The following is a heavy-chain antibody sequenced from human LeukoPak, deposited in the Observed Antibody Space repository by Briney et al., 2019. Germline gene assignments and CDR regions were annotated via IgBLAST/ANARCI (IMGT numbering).Heavy chain of an antibody. J-gene: IGHJ3*02. D-gene: IGHD1-26*01. CDR1: GGSISSGDYY. Sequence: PSQTLSLTCTVSGGSISSGDYYWSWIRQPPGKGLEWIGYIYYSGSTYYNPSLKSRVTISVDTSKNQFSLKLSSVTAADMAVYYCARDPVGDGSYHDAFDIWGQGTMVTVSS. CDR3: ARDPVGDGSYHDAFDI. V-gene: IGHV4-30-4*08. CDR2: IYYSGST.